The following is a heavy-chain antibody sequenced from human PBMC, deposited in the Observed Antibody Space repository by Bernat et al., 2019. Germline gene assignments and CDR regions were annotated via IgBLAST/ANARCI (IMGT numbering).Heavy chain of an antibody. J-gene: IGHJ4*02. V-gene: IGHV4-34*01. D-gene: IGHD6-13*01. CDR1: GGSLSDDY. CDR2: INHSGIT. Sequence: QVQLHQWGAGLLKPSETLSLTCAVNGGSLSDDYWNWIRQPPGKGLEWIGEINHSGITNYSPSLKSRVTISVDSSENQFSLNLTSVTAADTAVYYCARVPMATSGTRGGVPPRYYFDSWGQGTLVTVSS. CDR3: ARVPMATSGTRGGVPPRYYFDS.